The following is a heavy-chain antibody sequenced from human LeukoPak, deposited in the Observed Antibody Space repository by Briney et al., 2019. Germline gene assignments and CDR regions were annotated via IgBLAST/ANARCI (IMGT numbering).Heavy chain of an antibody. Sequence: GGSLRLSCAASGFTFSSYSMNWVRHAPGKGLEWVSSISSSSSYIYYADSVKGRFTISRDNAKNSLYLQMNSLRAEDTAVFYCARGGGEVDYWGQGTLVIVSS. V-gene: IGHV3-21*01. D-gene: IGHD3-16*01. CDR3: ARGGGEVDY. J-gene: IGHJ4*02. CDR1: GFTFSSYS. CDR2: ISSSSSYI.